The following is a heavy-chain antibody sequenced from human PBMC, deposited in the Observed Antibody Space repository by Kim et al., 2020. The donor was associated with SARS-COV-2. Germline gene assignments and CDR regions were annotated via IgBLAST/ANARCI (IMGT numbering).Heavy chain of an antibody. CDR3: ARTGCVSGNFYYGMDV. CDR1: GGTFSSYA. Sequence: SVKVSCKASGGTFSSYAISWVRQAPGQGLEWMGGIIPNFGTANYAQKFQGRVTITADESTSTAYMGLGRLRSEDTAVYYCARTGCVSGNFYYGMDVWGRGTTVTVSS. J-gene: IGHJ6*02. V-gene: IGHV1-69*13. D-gene: IGHD2-8*02. CDR2: IIPNFGTA.